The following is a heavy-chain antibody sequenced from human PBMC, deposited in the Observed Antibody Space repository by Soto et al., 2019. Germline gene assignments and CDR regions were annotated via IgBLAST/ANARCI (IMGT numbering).Heavy chain of an antibody. CDR1: GFSLSTYNMG. CDR3: AHAGDYDLLTFDH. V-gene: IGHV2-5*02. D-gene: IGHD4-17*01. J-gene: IGHJ4*01. CDR2: LYWDDDK. Sequence: QITLKESGPTLVRPAQNLTLTCDFSGFSLSTYNMGVAWIRQPPGKALEWLALLYWDDDKRYSPSLKDRLAISKDTSNNQVVLTITNIDPGDSATYFCAHAGDYDLLTFDHWGPGTLVTVSS.